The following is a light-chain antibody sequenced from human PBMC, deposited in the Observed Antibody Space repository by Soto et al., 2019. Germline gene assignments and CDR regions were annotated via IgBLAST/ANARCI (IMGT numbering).Light chain of an antibody. CDR1: QGISYF. CDR3: FQDYNYPRT. Sequence: DTQMTQSASSLSASVGDRVTITCQASQGISYFLNWYQQKPGNAPKLLIYGASNLEAGVPSRFSGSGSGTDFTLTISSLQPEDFATYYCFQDYNYPRTFGPGTKV. V-gene: IGKV1-33*01. J-gene: IGKJ3*01. CDR2: GAS.